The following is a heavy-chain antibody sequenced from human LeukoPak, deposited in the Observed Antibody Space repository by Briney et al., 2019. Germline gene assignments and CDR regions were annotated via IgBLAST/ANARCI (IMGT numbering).Heavy chain of an antibody. Sequence: SQTLSLTCAVSGDSVSSSSAVWNWIRQSPSRGLEWLGRTYYRSKWSNDYAVSVKSRITINPDTSKNQVSLQLNSVTPENTAVYYCARQYSSGWSYYYGLDVWGQGTTVTVSS. D-gene: IGHD6-19*01. CDR1: GDSVSSSSAV. CDR3: ARQYSSGWSYYYGLDV. CDR2: TYYRSKWSN. J-gene: IGHJ6*02. V-gene: IGHV6-1*01.